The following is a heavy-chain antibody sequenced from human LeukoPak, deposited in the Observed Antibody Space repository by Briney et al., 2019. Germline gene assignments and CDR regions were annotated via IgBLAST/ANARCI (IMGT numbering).Heavy chain of an antibody. Sequence: KPSETLSLTCAVYGGSFSDYYWSWIRQPPGKGLEWIGEINHSGSTNNNPSLKSRVTMSVDTSNNQFSLKLTSVTAADTAVYYCARLEHCGGDCYEFDYWGQGTLVTVCS. CDR1: GGSFSDYY. CDR3: ARLEHCGGDCYEFDY. J-gene: IGHJ4*02. CDR2: INHSGST. V-gene: IGHV4-34*01. D-gene: IGHD2-21*02.